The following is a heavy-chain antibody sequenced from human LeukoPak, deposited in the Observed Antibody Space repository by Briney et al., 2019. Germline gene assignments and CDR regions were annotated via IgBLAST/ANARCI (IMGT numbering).Heavy chain of an antibody. CDR1: GFTFSSYS. V-gene: IGHV3-21*01. CDR2: ISSGSSYI. J-gene: IGHJ3*02. Sequence: GGSLRLSCAASGFTFSSYSMNWVRQAPGKGLEWVPSISSGSSYIYYADSVKGRFTISRDNAKNSLYLQMNSLRAEDTAVYYCARDRSRGLLDAFDIWGQGTMVTVS. CDR3: ARDRSRGLLDAFDI. D-gene: IGHD5-18*01.